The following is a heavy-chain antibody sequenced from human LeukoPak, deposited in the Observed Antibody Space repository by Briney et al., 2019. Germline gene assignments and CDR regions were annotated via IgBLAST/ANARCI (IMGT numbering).Heavy chain of an antibody. Sequence: GGSLRLSCAASGFTFSSYWIHWVRQAPGKGLVWVSRIKGDESSTNYADSVKGRFTISRDNAKNTVYLEMNSLRAEDTAVYYCARGQLWLNYHDYWGQGTLVTVSS. CDR2: IKGDESST. J-gene: IGHJ4*02. D-gene: IGHD5-18*01. CDR3: ARGQLWLNYHDY. CDR1: GFTFSSYW. V-gene: IGHV3-74*01.